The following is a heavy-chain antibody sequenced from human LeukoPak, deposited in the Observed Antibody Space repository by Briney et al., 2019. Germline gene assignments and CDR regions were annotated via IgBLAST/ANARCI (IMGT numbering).Heavy chain of an antibody. CDR2: IIPILGIA. CDR3: ASPRTHLMVRSKGAFDI. D-gene: IGHD3-10*01. J-gene: IGHJ3*02. V-gene: IGHV1-69*02. Sequence: ASVKVSCKASGGTFSSHPISWVRQAPGQGLEWMGRIIPILGIANYTQKFQGRVTITADKSTSTAYMELSNLRSEDTAVYYCASPRTHLMVRSKGAFDIWGQGTMVTVSS. CDR1: GGTFSSHP.